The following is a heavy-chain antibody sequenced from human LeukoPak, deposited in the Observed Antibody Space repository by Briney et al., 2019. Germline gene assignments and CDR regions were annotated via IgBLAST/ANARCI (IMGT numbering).Heavy chain of an antibody. Sequence: GGSLRLSCAASEFTFSTYGMHWVRQAPGKGLGWVSYISSSGSTIYYADSVKGRFTISRDNAKNSLYLQMNSLRAEDTAVYYCAELGITMIGGVWGKGTTVTISS. CDR1: EFTFSTYG. J-gene: IGHJ6*04. CDR3: AELGITMIGGV. CDR2: ISSSGSTI. D-gene: IGHD3-10*02. V-gene: IGHV3-48*04.